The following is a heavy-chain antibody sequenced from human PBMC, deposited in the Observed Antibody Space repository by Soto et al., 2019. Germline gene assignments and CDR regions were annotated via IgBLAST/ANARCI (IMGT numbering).Heavy chain of an antibody. J-gene: IGHJ4*02. D-gene: IGHD3-16*01. Sequence: KTSETLSLTCSVSGRSMSSNYWSWIRQSPDKGLEWLGDVFYGGTDYNPSLVGRLIISFETSNSQLSLKLTSVTVADTAVYYCASYRGALYFESWGQGILVTVSS. CDR3: ASYRGALYFES. CDR2: VFYGGT. V-gene: IGHV4-59*01. CDR1: GRSMSSNY.